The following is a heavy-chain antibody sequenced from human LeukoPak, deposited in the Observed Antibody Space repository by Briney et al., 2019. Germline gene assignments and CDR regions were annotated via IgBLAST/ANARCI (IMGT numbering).Heavy chain of an antibody. Sequence: SSETLSLTCTVSGGSISSSSYYWSWIRQPPGKGLEWIGYIDHTGITNYNPSLNSRVTISRDTSKNHFSLELSSATAADTAVYYCARVARVGADRHAFDIWGQGTMVTVSS. J-gene: IGHJ3*02. CDR3: ARVARVGADRHAFDI. CDR1: GGSISSSSYY. CDR2: IDHTGIT. V-gene: IGHV4-61*03. D-gene: IGHD1-26*01.